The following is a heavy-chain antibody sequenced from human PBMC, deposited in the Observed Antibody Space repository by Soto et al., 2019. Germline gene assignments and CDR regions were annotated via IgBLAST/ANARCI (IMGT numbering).Heavy chain of an antibody. CDR3: ATGERNGWSF. J-gene: IGHJ1*01. Sequence: EVQVVESGGDLVQPGGSLRLSCAASGFTISNYWMSWVSQVPGKRLEWVANINQDGSEKLFVDSVKGRFTISRDNAKNSLYLQMHSLRAEDTATYYCATGERNGWSFRGQGTLVTVSS. D-gene: IGHD1-1*01. CDR2: INQDGSEK. V-gene: IGHV3-7*01. CDR1: GFTISNYW.